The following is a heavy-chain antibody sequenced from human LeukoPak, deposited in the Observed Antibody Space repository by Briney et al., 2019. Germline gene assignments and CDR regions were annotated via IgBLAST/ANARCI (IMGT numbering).Heavy chain of an antibody. CDR3: ARGGGVGYCSSTSCYGSAYNWFDP. V-gene: IGHV4-31*03. Sequence: SQTLSLTCTVSGGSISSGGYYWSWIRQHPGKGLEWIGYIYYSGSIYYNPSLKSRVTISVDTSKNQFSLKLSSVTAADTAVYYCARGGGVGYCSSTSCYGSAYNWFDPWGQGTLVTVSS. CDR2: IYYSGSI. J-gene: IGHJ5*02. D-gene: IGHD2-2*01. CDR1: GGSISSGGYY.